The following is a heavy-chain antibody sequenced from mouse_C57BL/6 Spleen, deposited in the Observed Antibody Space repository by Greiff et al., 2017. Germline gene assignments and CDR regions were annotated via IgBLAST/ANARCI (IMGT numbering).Heavy chain of an antibody. CDR3: ARRDYYGPWFAY. D-gene: IGHD1-2*01. Sequence: QVQLQQSGAELVRPGASVKLSCKASGYTFTDYYINWVKQRPGQGLEWIARIYPGSGNTYYNEKFKGKATLTAEKSSSTGYMQLSSLTSEDSAVYFCARRDYYGPWFAYWGQGTLVTVSA. J-gene: IGHJ3*01. V-gene: IGHV1-76*01. CDR2: IYPGSGNT. CDR1: GYTFTDYY.